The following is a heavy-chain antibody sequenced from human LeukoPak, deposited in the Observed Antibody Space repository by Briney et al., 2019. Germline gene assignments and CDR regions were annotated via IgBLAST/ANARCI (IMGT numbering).Heavy chain of an antibody. D-gene: IGHD2-2*01. CDR1: GYSFTSYW. CDR3: ARHGCSSTSCFVI. J-gene: IGHJ3*02. Sequence: GESLQISCKGSGYSFTSYWIGWVRQMPGKGLEWMGIIYPGDSDTRYSPSFQGQVTISADKSISTAYLQWSSLKASDTAMYYCARHGCSSTSCFVIWGQGTMVTVSS. V-gene: IGHV5-51*01. CDR2: IYPGDSDT.